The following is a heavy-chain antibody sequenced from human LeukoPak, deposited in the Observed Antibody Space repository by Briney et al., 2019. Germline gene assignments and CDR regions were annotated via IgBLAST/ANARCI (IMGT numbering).Heavy chain of an antibody. D-gene: IGHD4-23*01. CDR1: GYTFTGYY. CDR2: INPNSGGT. J-gene: IGHJ6*03. Sequence: ASVTVSCKASGYTFTGYYMHWVRQAPGQGLEWMGWINPNSGGTNYAQKFQGRVTMTRDTSISTAYMELSRLRSDDTAVYYCARGALTTVVTPYYYMDVWGKGTTVTVSS. V-gene: IGHV1-2*02. CDR3: ARGALTTVVTPYYYMDV.